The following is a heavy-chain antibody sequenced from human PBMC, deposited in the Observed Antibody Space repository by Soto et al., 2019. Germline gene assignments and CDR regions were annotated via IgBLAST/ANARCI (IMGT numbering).Heavy chain of an antibody. CDR2: IKSSGSYV. Sequence: GGSLRLSCVTSGFTFSRNTMNWVRQAPGKGLEWVASIKSSGSYVYYADSVKGRFSASRDNAKNSLSLQMDSLRPDDTAIYFCVKDEGIEAMDVWGQGTTVTVSS. CDR1: GFTFSRNT. CDR3: VKDEGIEAMDV. V-gene: IGHV3-21*01. D-gene: IGHD3-3*02. J-gene: IGHJ6*02.